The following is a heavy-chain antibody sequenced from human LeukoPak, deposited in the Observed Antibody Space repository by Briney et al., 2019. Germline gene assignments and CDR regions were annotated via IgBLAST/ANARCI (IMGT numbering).Heavy chain of an antibody. D-gene: IGHD3-22*01. J-gene: IGHJ4*02. CDR1: GDSFSSNNY. CDR2: IYRSGAT. Sequence: SETLSLTCTVSGDSFSSNNYWTWVRQPPGKGLEWIGEIYRSGATNYNPSLRSRVTVSLDKSKNQFSLRLNSVTAADTAIYYCARNAGYSDLNYWGQGVLVTVSS. V-gene: IGHV4-4*02. CDR3: ARNAGYSDLNY.